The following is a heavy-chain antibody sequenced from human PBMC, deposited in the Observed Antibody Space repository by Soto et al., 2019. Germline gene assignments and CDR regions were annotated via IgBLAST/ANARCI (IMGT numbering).Heavy chain of an antibody. CDR3: VTGWSEY. Sequence: GGSLRLSCVVSEFSFSSSWMHWVRQGPGKGLVWVSRINSDGSYINYADSVKGRFTTSRDNAKNKLYLQMNSLRVEDTALYYCVTGWSEYWGQGALVTVYS. J-gene: IGHJ4*02. CDR1: EFSFSSSW. V-gene: IGHV3-74*01. D-gene: IGHD2-15*01. CDR2: INSDGSYI.